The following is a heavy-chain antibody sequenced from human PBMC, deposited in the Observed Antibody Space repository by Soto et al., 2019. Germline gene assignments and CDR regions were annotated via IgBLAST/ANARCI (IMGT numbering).Heavy chain of an antibody. D-gene: IGHD6-6*01. J-gene: IGHJ6*02. CDR3: ARHRGSSGDPYYYYGMDV. V-gene: IGHV5-51*01. Sequence: PGESLKISCKGSGYSFTGYWIGWVRQMPGKGLEWMGIIYPGDSDTRYSPSFQGQVTISADKSISTAYLQWSSLKASDTAMYYCARHRGSSGDPYYYYGMDVWGQGTTVTVS. CDR2: IYPGDSDT. CDR1: GYSFTGYW.